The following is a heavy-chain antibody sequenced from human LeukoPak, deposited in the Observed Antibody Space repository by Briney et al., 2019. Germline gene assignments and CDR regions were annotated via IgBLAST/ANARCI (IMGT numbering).Heavy chain of an antibody. CDR2: ISYDGSDK. V-gene: IGHV3-30*04. D-gene: IGHD3-3*01. J-gene: IGHJ6*03. CDR3: ARDRTITIFGVVMNYYYYYMDV. Sequence: GGSLRLSCAASGFTFSNYAMHWVRQAPGKGLEWVAVISYDGSDKYYADSVMARFTISRDNSKNKVYLQMNSLRAEDTAVYYCARDRTITIFGVVMNYYYYYMDVWGKGTTVTVSS. CDR1: GFTFSNYA.